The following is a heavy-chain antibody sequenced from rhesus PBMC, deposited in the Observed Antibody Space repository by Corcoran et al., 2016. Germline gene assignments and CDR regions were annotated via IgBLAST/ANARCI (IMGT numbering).Heavy chain of an antibody. J-gene: IGHJ3*01. CDR1: GGSISDYYY. CDR3: ARGEYSGNLGAFDF. CDR2: IYGKNANP. D-gene: IGHD1-44*01. V-gene: IGHV4S9*01. Sequence: QVQLQESGPGLVKPSETLSLTCAVSGGSISDYYYWNWIRQPPGKGLEWSGNIYGKNANPFNHPSLKSRVTISKDTSKNQFFLKLSSVTAADTAVYYCARGEYSGNLGAFDFWGQGLRVTVSS.